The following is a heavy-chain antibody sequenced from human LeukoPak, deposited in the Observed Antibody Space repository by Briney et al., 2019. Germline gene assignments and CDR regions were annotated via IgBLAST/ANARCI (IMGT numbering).Heavy chain of an antibody. CDR1: GYTFTSYY. J-gene: IGHJ5*02. CDR2: INPSGGST. CDR3: ARGGGVVPAAMEFDP. D-gene: IGHD2-2*01. V-gene: IGHV1-46*01. Sequence: GASVKVSCKASGYTFTSYYMHWVRQAPGQGLEWMGIINPSGGSTSYAQKFQGRVTITRNTSISTAYMELSSLRSEDTAVYYCARGGGVVPAAMEFDPWGQGTLVTVSS.